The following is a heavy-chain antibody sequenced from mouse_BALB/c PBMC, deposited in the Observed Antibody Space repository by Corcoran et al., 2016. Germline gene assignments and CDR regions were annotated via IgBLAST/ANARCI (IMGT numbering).Heavy chain of an antibody. CDR3: ARGDLTEAMDY. CDR2: INTYTGEP. D-gene: IGHD4-1*01. V-gene: IGHV9-1*02. J-gene: IGHJ4*01. Sequence: QIQLVQSGPELKKPGETVKISCKASGYTFTNYGMNWVKQAPGKGLKWMGWINTYTGEPTYADDFKGRFAFSLETSASTAYLQINNLKNEDMATYFCARGDLTEAMDYWGQGTSVTVSS. CDR1: GYTFTNYG.